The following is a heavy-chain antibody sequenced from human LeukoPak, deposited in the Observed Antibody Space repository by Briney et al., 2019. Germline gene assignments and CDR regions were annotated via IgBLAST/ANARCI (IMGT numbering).Heavy chain of an antibody. CDR2: ISYDGSNK. CDR3: ARDRRYYYDSSGYLDY. Sequence: GGSLRLSCAASGFTVDSNYLSWVRQAPGKGLEWVAVISYDGSNKYYADSVKGRFTISRDNSKNTPYLQMNSLRAEDTAVYYCARDRRYYYDSSGYLDYWGQGTLVTVSS. V-gene: IGHV3-30-3*01. J-gene: IGHJ4*02. CDR1: GFTVDSNY. D-gene: IGHD3-22*01.